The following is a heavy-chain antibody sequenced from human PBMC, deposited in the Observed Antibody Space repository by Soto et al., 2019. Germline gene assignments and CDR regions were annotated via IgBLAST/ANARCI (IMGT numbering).Heavy chain of an antibody. D-gene: IGHD2-8*01. V-gene: IGHV6-1*01. Sequence: SQTLSLTCAISGDSVSSDSVTWNWIRQSPSRGLEWLGRTYYRSKWYSDYALSVKSRVTINADMSKNQVSLQLNSVTPEDSDVYYCVRLIGNSWLDYWGQGTLVNVSS. J-gene: IGHJ5*01. CDR2: TYYRSKWYS. CDR1: GDSVSSDSVT. CDR3: VRLIGNSWLDY.